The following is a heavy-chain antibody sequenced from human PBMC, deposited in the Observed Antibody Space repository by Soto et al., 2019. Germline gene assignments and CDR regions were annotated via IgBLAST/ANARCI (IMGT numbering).Heavy chain of an antibody. V-gene: IGHV4-31*03. D-gene: IGHD1-20*01. Sequence: QVQLQESGPGLVKPSQTLSLTCTVSGGSISSGGYYWSWVRQHPGKGLEWIGYIYYSGSTYYNPSLKSRVTISVDTSKNQFSLKLSSVTAADTAVYYCARDITRGFRRWFDPWGQGTLVTVSS. J-gene: IGHJ5*02. CDR2: IYYSGST. CDR1: GGSISSGGYY. CDR3: ARDITRGFRRWFDP.